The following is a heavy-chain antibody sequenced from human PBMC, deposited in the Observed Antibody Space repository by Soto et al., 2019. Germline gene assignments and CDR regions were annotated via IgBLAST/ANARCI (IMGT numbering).Heavy chain of an antibody. CDR3: AKDTYYYDSSGFYIFDY. Sequence: QVQLVEAGGGVVQPGRSLRLSFAASGFTFSSYGIHWVRQAPGKGLEWVAGISYDGSNKYYADSVKGRFTISRDNSKSTRYLQMNSLRAEDTAVYYCAKDTYYYDSSGFYIFDYWGKGTLVSASS. V-gene: IGHV3-30*18. J-gene: IGHJ4*02. D-gene: IGHD3-22*01. CDR2: ISYDGSNK. CDR1: GFTFSSYG.